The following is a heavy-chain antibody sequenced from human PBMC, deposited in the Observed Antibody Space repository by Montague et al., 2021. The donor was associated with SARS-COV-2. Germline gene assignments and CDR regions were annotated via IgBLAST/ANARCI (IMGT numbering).Heavy chain of an antibody. CDR3: PRHHPVGGVRP. V-gene: IGHV4-39*07. D-gene: IGHD2-8*02. CDR1: GGSVSSRSYY. J-gene: IGHJ5*02. CDR2: IYYSGST. Sequence: SETLSLTCTVSGGSVSSRSYYWGWNRQPPGKGLEWIVSIYYSGSTHYNPSLKRRVTISVDTSKNQFYLKLSSVTAADTAVYYWPRHHPVGGVRPWGQGTLVTVSS.